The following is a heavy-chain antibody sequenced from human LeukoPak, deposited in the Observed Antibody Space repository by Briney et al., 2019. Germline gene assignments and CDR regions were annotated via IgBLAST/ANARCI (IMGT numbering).Heavy chain of an antibody. D-gene: IGHD1-26*01. J-gene: IGHJ4*02. V-gene: IGHV3-66*01. CDR2: IYSGGNT. CDR1: GFTFRSYA. CDR3: ARESGSYYNY. Sequence: GGSLRLSCAASGFTFRSYAMSWVRQAPGKGLEWVSFIYSGGNTHYSDSVKGRFTISRDNSKNTLYLQMNSLRVEDTAVYYCARESGSYYNYWGQGTLVTVSS.